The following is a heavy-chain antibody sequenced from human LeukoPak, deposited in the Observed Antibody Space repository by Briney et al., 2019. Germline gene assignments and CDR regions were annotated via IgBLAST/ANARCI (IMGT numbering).Heavy chain of an antibody. CDR3: ARGHGSGSTNWFDP. Sequence: ASVKVSCKASGYTFTGYYMHWVRQAPGQGLEWMGWINPNSGGTNYAQKFQGRVTMTRDTSISTAYMELSSLRFDDTAVYYCARGHGSGSTNWFDPWGQGTLVTVSS. V-gene: IGHV1-2*02. J-gene: IGHJ5*02. CDR2: INPNSGGT. D-gene: IGHD3-10*01. CDR1: GYTFTGYY.